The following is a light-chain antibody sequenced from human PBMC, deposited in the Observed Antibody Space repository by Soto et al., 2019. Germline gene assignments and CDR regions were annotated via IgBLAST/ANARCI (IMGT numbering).Light chain of an antibody. CDR1: QSINSW. CDR3: QQYNCYFFT. V-gene: IGKV1-5*03. CDR2: RAS. Sequence: DIQMTQSPSTLSASVGDRVNITCRASQSINSWLAWYQQKPGKAPKLLIYRASDLQTWVPSRFSGSGSGTEFTLTISSLQTDDFATYYCQQYNCYFFTFGPGTKVDVK. J-gene: IGKJ3*01.